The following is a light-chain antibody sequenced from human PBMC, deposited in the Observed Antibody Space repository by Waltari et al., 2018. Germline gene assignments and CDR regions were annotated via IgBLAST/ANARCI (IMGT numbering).Light chain of an antibody. CDR3: QQDYTTPWT. Sequence: DIRLTQSPSSLSASVRHTVTVTCRASQGINKELSWDQQKPGKAPTLVIFAASSLQTGVSSRFSGSGSGTDFTLTISSLQPEDVATYYCQQDYTTPWTFGQGTKVEIK. J-gene: IGKJ1*01. V-gene: IGKV1-27*01. CDR2: AAS. CDR1: QGINKE.